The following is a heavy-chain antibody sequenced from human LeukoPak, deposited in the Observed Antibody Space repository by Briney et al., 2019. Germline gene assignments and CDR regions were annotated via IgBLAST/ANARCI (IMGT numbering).Heavy chain of an antibody. CDR1: GFTVSSNY. Sequence: GGSLRLSCAASGFTVSSNYMSWVRQAPGKGLEWVSIIYSGGSTYYADSVKGRFTISRRNSKNTLYLQMNSLRAEDTAVYYCASLYLGYFDYWGQGTLVTVSS. D-gene: IGHD2-2*02. CDR2: IYSGGST. CDR3: ASLYLGYFDY. V-gene: IGHV3-53*04. J-gene: IGHJ4*02.